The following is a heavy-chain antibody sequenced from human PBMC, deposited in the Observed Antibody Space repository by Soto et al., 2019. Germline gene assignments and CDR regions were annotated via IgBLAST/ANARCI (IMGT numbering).Heavy chain of an antibody. V-gene: IGHV4-31*03. CDR3: ARGRSYSTAKH. Sequence: QVQLQESGPGLVKPSQTLSLTCTVSGGSISSGGYYWSWIRQHPGKGLEWIGYLYYSGSTYYTPSLKRRVTISVDASKHQFTLKLSSVTAADTAVYYCARGRSYSTAKHWGQGTLVTVSS. J-gene: IGHJ1*01. CDR2: LYYSGST. D-gene: IGHD1-26*01. CDR1: GGSISSGGYY.